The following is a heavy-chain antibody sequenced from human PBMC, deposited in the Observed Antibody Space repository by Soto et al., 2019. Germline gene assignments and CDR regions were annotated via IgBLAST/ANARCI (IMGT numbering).Heavy chain of an antibody. D-gene: IGHD1-1*01. CDR2: VTANGGST. V-gene: IGHV3-23*01. Sequence: RLSCAATGFTFSVYAMTWVRQAPGKGLEWVSAVTANGGSTYSADSVKGRFTISRDNSKNTLFLQMNSLRAEDTAVYYCATDRWTGAFEFRGQGTVVTVSS. CDR3: ATDRWTGAFEF. CDR1: GFTFSVYA. J-gene: IGHJ3*01.